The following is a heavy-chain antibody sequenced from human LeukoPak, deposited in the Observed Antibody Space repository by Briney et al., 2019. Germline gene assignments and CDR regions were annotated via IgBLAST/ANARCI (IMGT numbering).Heavy chain of an antibody. Sequence: SETLSLTCSVSGDSMRSYYWTWIRQPPGKGLEWIGYIYYNGSTNYNPSRKSRVTISVDTSKKQFSLNLSSVTAADTAVYYCARRGYSYGPNDYWGQGTLVIVSS. CDR2: IYYNGST. D-gene: IGHD5-18*01. CDR1: GDSMRSYY. J-gene: IGHJ4*02. CDR3: ARRGYSYGPNDY. V-gene: IGHV4-59*01.